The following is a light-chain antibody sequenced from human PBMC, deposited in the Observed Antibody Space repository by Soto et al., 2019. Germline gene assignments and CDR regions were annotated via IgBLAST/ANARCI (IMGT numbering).Light chain of an antibody. J-gene: IGLJ3*02. CDR3: SSYADSSNLV. CDR1: SSDVGGRNS. V-gene: IGLV2-8*01. Sequence: QSVLTQPPSASGSPGQSVTISCTGTSSDVGGRNSVSWYQQHPGKAPKLMIYEVNKRPSGVPDRFSGSKSGNTASLTVSGLQAEDEADYYCSSYADSSNLVFGGGTKLTVL. CDR2: EVN.